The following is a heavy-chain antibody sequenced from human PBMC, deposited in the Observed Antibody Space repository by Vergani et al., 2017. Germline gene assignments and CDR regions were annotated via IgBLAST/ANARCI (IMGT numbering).Heavy chain of an antibody. CDR2: ISYDGSNK. Sequence: QVQLVESGGGVVQPGRSLRLSCAASGFTFSSYGMHWVRQAPGKGLEWVAVISYDGSNKYYADSVKGRFTISRDNSKNTLYLQMKRLRAEDTAVYYCAKDLDAMGQIDYWGQGTLVTVSS. D-gene: IGHD3-9*01. V-gene: IGHV3-30*18. CDR1: GFTFSSYG. CDR3: AKDLDAMGQIDY. J-gene: IGHJ4*02.